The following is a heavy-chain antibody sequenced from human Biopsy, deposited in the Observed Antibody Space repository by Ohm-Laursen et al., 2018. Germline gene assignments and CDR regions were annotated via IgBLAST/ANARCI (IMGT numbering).Heavy chain of an antibody. Sequence: GASVKVSCKVSGDSFTSYAIGWVRQAPGQGLEWMGWIDPKSGGTNYAQKFQGRVTMTRDTSISTTYMELRRLTSDDTAVFYCARELGDFWGGRQFDFWGQGPLVTASS. CDR1: GDSFTSYA. CDR3: ARELGDFWGGRQFDF. J-gene: IGHJ5*01. D-gene: IGHD3-3*01. CDR2: IDPKSGGT. V-gene: IGHV1-2*02.